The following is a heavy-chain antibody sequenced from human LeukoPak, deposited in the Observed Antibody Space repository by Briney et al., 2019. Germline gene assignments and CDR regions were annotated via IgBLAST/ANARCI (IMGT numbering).Heavy chain of an antibody. CDR2: ISYDGSNK. CDR3: ARDSEMVYAFYYYGMDV. Sequence: GGSLRLSCAASGFTFSSYAMHWVRQAPGKGLEWVAVISYDGSNKYYADSVKGRFTISRDNSKNTLYLQMNSLRAEDTAVYYCARDSEMVYAFYYYGMDVWGQGTTVTVSS. CDR1: GFTFSSYA. V-gene: IGHV3-30-3*01. D-gene: IGHD2-8*01. J-gene: IGHJ6*02.